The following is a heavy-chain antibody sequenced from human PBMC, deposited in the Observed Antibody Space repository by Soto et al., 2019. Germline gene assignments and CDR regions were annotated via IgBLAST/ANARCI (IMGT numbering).Heavy chain of an antibody. CDR2: ISYDGSNK. V-gene: IGHV3-30-3*01. Sequence: GGSLRLSCAASGFTFSSYAMHWVRQAPGKGLEWVAVISYDGSNKYYADSVKGRFTISRDNSKNTLYLQMNSLRAEDTAVYYCAIRGYYGSGSYTAFFDYWGQGTLVTVSS. CDR3: AIRGYYGSGSYTAFFDY. D-gene: IGHD3-10*01. CDR1: GFTFSSYA. J-gene: IGHJ4*02.